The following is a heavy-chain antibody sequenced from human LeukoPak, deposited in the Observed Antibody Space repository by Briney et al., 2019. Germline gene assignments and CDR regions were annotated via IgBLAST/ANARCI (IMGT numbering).Heavy chain of an antibody. V-gene: IGHV3-21*01. D-gene: IGHD4-17*01. J-gene: IGHJ3*02. CDR2: ISSSSSYI. CDR3: ARDLGGDYEGAFDI. Sequence: GGSLRLSCAASGFTFSSYSMNWVRQAPGKGLEWVSSISSSSSYIYYADSVKGRFTISRDNAKNSLYLQMNSLRAEDTAVYYCARDLGGDYEGAFDIWGQGTMVTVSS. CDR1: GFTFSSYS.